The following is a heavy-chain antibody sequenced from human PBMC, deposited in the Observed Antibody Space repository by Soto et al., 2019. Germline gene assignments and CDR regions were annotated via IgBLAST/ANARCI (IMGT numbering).Heavy chain of an antibody. D-gene: IGHD2-2*01. CDR2: IYSGGST. CDR1: GFTVSSNY. Sequence: EVQLVESGGGLVQPGGSLRLSCAASGFTVSSNYMSWVRQAPGKGLEWVSVIYSGGSTYYADSVKGRFTISRDNSKNTLYLQMNSLRAEDTAVYYCGRAVVPAATGWDYWGQGTLVTVSS. CDR3: GRAVVPAATGWDY. V-gene: IGHV3-66*01. J-gene: IGHJ4*02.